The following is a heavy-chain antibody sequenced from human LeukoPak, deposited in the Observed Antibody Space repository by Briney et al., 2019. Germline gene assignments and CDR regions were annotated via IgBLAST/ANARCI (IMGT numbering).Heavy chain of an antibody. CDR2: IYYSGST. Sequence: SETLSLTCTVSGGSISSYYWSWIRQPPGKGLEWIGYIYYSGSTNYNPSLKSRVTISLDTSKNQFSLKVSSVTAADTAVYYCARHSSGYLSYFDYWGQGTLVPVSS. CDR1: GGSISSYY. D-gene: IGHD3-22*01. CDR3: ARHSSGYLSYFDY. V-gene: IGHV4-59*08. J-gene: IGHJ4*02.